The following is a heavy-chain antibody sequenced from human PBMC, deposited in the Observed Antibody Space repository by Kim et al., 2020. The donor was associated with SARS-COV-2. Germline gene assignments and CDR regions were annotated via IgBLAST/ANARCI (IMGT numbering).Heavy chain of an antibody. CDR3: AKMGSWAFDI. J-gene: IGHJ3*02. D-gene: IGHD2-15*01. Sequence: AESVKGRFTISRDNSKNTLYLQMNSLRAEEKAVYFCAKMGSWAFDIWGQGTVVTVSS. V-gene: IGHV3-23*01.